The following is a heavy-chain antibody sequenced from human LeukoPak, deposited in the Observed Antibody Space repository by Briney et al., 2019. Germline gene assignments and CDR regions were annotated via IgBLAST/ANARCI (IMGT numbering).Heavy chain of an antibody. D-gene: IGHD1-14*01. J-gene: IGHJ5*02. Sequence: ASVNVSCNIFGYLFSTGEINWVRHAAGQGLEWLGWVHPDSGNTDYAQKFRGRVTMSRDTSTSTAYMELSGLRLDDTAVYFCARGPRNDPWGQGTLVTVSS. V-gene: IGHV1-8*01. CDR1: GYLFSTGE. CDR3: ARGPRNDP. CDR2: VHPDSGNT.